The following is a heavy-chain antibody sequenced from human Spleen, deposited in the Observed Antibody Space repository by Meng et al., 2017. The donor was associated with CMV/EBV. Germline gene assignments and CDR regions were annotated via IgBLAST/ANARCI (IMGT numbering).Heavy chain of an antibody. J-gene: IGHJ6*02. V-gene: IGHV3-20*04. CDR2: INWNGGST. CDR3: ARDDTYYGMDV. Sequence: GGSLRLSCAASGFTFSSYSMNWVRQAPGKGLEWVSGINWNGGSTGFADSVKGRFTISRDNAKNSLYLQMNSLRAGDTALYYCARDDTYYGMDVWGQGTTVTVSS. CDR1: GFTFSSYS.